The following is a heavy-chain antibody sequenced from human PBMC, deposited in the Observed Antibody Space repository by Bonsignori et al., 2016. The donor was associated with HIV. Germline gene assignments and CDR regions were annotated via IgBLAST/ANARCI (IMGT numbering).Heavy chain of an antibody. CDR3: ARDSGFVKYQLPHLRWFDP. CDR2: IYTSGST. V-gene: IGHV4-4*07. CDR1: GGSISSYY. D-gene: IGHD2-2*01. J-gene: IGHJ5*02. Sequence: SETLSLTCTVSGGSISSYYWSWIRQPAGKGLEWIGRIYTSGSTNYNPSLKSRVTMSVDTSKNQFSLKLSSVTAADTAVYYCARDSGFVKYQLPHLRWFDPWGQGTLVTISS.